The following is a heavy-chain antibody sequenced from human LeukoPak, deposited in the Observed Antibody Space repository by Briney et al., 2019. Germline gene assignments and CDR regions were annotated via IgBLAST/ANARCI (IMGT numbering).Heavy chain of an antibody. D-gene: IGHD2-2*01. CDR3: ARHFGLYCSSTSCYDWFDP. J-gene: IGHJ5*02. V-gene: IGHV5-51*01. CDR1: GYSFTSYW. Sequence: GESLKISCKGSGYSFTSYWIAWVRQMPGKGLEWMGIIYPGDSDTRYSPSFQGQVTISADKSISTAYLQWSSLKASDTAMFYCARHFGLYCSSTSCYDWFDPWGQGTLVTVSS. CDR2: IYPGDSDT.